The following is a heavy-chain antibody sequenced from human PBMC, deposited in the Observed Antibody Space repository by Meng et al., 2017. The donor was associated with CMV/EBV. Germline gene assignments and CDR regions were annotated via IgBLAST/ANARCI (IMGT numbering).Heavy chain of an antibody. D-gene: IGHD3-22*01. CDR3: AMGRYYDSSGYYDH. CDR1: GFTFSSYE. CDR2: IRSSGSTI. Sequence: GGSLRLSCAASGFTFSSYEMNWVRQAPGKGLEWVSYIRSSGSTIYYADSVKGRFTISRDNAKNSLYLQMNSLRAEDTAVYYCAMGRYYDSSGYYDHWGQGTLVTVSS. J-gene: IGHJ5*02. V-gene: IGHV3-48*03.